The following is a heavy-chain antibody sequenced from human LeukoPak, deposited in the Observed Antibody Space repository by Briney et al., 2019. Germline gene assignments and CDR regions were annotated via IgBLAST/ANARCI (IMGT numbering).Heavy chain of an antibody. CDR3: ARGGFNYYYYYMDV. CDR1: GFTFSSYW. V-gene: IGHV3-74*01. Sequence: PGGSLRLSCAASGFTFSSYWMHWVRQAPGKGLVWVSRINSDGSSTSYADSVKGRFTISRDNAKNTLYLQMNSLRAEDTAVYYCARGGFNYYYYYMDVWGKGTTVTISS. CDR2: INSDGSST. J-gene: IGHJ6*03.